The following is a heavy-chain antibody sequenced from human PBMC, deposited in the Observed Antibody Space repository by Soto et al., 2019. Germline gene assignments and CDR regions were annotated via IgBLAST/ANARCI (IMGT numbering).Heavy chain of an antibody. D-gene: IGHD6-13*01. J-gene: IGHJ4*02. CDR2: IIPILGIA. Sequence: SVKVSCKASGGTFSSYTISWVRQAPGQGLEWMGRIIPILGIANYAQKFQGRVTITADKSTSTAYMELSSLRSEDTAVYYCARLNSLDSGIAAADSSGYWGQGTLVTVSS. CDR3: ARLNSLDSGIAAADSSGY. CDR1: GGTFSSYT. V-gene: IGHV1-69*02.